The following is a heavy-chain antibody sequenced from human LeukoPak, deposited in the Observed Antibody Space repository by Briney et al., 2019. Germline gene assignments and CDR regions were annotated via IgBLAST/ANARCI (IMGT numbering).Heavy chain of an antibody. Sequence: GGSLRLSCAASGFTFSSYWMSWVRQAPGKGLEWLSYISGGGETIYYADSVKGRFTISRDNAKNSLYLQMNSLRAEDTAVYYCAAVADYYDSSGYVDYWGQGTLVTVSS. D-gene: IGHD3-22*01. CDR3: AAVADYYDSSGYVDY. CDR2: ISGGGETI. CDR1: GFTFSSYW. V-gene: IGHV3-48*04. J-gene: IGHJ4*02.